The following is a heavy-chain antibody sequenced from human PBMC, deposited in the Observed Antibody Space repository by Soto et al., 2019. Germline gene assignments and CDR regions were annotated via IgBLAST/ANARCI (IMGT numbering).Heavy chain of an antibody. Sequence: SETLSLTCTVPGGSISSYYWSWIRQPPGKGLEWIGYIYYSGSTNYNPSLKSRVTISVDTSKNQFSLKLSSVTAADTAVYYCARSKDLLVVVAATHYYYYYMDVWGKGTTVTVSS. CDR1: GGSISSYY. D-gene: IGHD2-15*01. J-gene: IGHJ6*03. CDR2: IYYSGST. V-gene: IGHV4-59*01. CDR3: ARSKDLLVVVAATHYYYYYMDV.